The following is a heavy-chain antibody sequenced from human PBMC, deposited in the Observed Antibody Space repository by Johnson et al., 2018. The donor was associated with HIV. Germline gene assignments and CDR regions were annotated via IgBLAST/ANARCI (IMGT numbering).Heavy chain of an antibody. J-gene: IGHJ3*02. V-gene: IGHV3-66*01. CDR1: GSTVSSNY. D-gene: IGHD5-24*01. CDR2: IFSGGTT. Sequence: VQLVESGGGVVQPGRSLRLSCADSGSTVSSNYMTWVRQAPGKGLEWVSVIFSGGTTYYADSVKGRFIISRDNSKNTLYLQMNSLRAEDTAVYYCARACRDGYTCDAFDIWGQGTMVTVSS. CDR3: ARACRDGYTCDAFDI.